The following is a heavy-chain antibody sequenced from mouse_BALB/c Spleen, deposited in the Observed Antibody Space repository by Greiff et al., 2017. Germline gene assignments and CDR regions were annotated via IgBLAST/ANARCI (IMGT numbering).Heavy chain of an antibody. J-gene: IGHJ1*01. CDR3: TCMITTGDWYFDV. CDR2: IYPSDSYT. V-gene: IGHV1-69*02. CDR1: GYTFTSYW. D-gene: IGHD2-4*01. Sequence: QVQLQQPGAELVRPGASVKLSCKASGYTFTSYWINWVKQRPGQGLEWIGNIYPSDSYTNYNQKFKDKATLTVDKSSSTAYMQLSSPTSEDSAVYYCTCMITTGDWYFDVWGAGTTVTVSS.